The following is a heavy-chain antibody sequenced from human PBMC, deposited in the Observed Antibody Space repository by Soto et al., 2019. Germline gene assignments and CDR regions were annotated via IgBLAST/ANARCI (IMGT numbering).Heavy chain of an antibody. D-gene: IGHD2-21*02. CDR1: GFSLNTGGLG. CDR2: IYWDDDK. CDR3: IHSRCGGDCLRSYSSHSCYGLDV. V-gene: IGHV2-5*02. J-gene: IGHJ6*02. Sequence: QITLKESGPTLVKPTQTLTLTCSVSGFSLNTGGLGVGWIRQPPGKALEWLALIYWDDDKRYSPSLRNRLSISKDTSNNLVVFTMTNMDPVDTATYYCIHSRCGGDCLRSYSSHSCYGLDVWGQGTTVTVSS.